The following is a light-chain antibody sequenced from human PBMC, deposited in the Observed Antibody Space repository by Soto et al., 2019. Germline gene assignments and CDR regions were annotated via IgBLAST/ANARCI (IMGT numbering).Light chain of an antibody. CDR1: PSVSNS. V-gene: IGKV3-11*01. J-gene: IGKJ4*01. CDR3: QQRNKWPPVT. CDR2: DAS. Sequence: ESVLTQSPATLSLSPGERATLSCRASPSVSNSLAWYQHKPGQAPRLLIYDASNRATGFPTRFSGSGSGTVCTLTISSLEPEDFALYYCQQRNKWPPVTFGVGTRVEIK.